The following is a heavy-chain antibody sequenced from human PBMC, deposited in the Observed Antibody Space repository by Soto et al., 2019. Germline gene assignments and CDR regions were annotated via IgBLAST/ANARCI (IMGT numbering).Heavy chain of an antibody. CDR2: INPNSGGT. V-gene: IGHV1-2*04. D-gene: IGHD3-22*01. CDR3: AMGGDYYDSSRYHKWFDP. CDR1: GYTFTGYY. Sequence: GASVKVSCKASGYTFTGYYMHWVRQAPGQGLEWMGWINPNSGGTNYAQKFQGWVTMTRDTSISTAYMELSRLRSDDTAVYYCAMGGDYYDSSRYHKWFDPWGQGTLGTVSS. J-gene: IGHJ5*02.